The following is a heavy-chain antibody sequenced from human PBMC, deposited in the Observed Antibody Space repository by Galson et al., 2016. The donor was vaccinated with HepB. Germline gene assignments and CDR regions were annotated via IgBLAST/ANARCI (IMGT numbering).Heavy chain of an antibody. CDR2: ISAYNGNT. Sequence: SVKVSCKASGYIFSNFGVSWVRQAPGQGLEWLGWISAYNGNTKYAQKLQGRLSMTTDTPTSTAYMELRSLRSDDTAVYYCAREPAPITGILLDFWGQGTLITVSS. V-gene: IGHV1-18*01. CDR3: AREPAPITGILLDF. D-gene: IGHD1-20*01. J-gene: IGHJ4*02. CDR1: GYIFSNFG.